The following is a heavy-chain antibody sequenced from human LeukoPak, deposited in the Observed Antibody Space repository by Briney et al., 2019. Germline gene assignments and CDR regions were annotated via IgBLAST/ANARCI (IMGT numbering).Heavy chain of an antibody. CDR1: GGSISSYY. J-gene: IGHJ3*02. CDR3: AREIVCTSCYNLVSNAFDI. D-gene: IGHD2-2*02. V-gene: IGHV4-4*07. Sequence: ASETLSLTCTVSGGSISSYYLSWIRQPAGKGLEWIGRIYTSGSTNYNPSLKSRVTMSVDTSKNQFSLKLSSVTAADTAVYYCAREIVCTSCYNLVSNAFDIWGQGTMVTVSS. CDR2: IYTSGST.